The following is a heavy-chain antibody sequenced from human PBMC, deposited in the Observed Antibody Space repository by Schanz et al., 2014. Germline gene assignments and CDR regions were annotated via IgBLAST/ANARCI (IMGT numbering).Heavy chain of an antibody. V-gene: IGHV1-69*04. J-gene: IGHJ4*02. Sequence: QLMQSGSEVRKPGSSVKVSCKASGGTFSSYTINWVRQAPGQGLEWMGRIIPILGITNVAQTCQDRVTITADKSTSTAYMELSSLRSEDTAVYYCARDGEAAAGCDYWGQGTLVTVSS. CDR2: IIPILGIT. D-gene: IGHD6-13*01. CDR1: GGTFSSYT. CDR3: ARDGEAAAGCDY.